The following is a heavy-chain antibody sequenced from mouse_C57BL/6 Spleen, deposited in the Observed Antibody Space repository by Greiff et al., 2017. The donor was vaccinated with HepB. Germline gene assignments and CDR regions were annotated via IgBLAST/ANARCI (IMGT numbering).Heavy chain of an antibody. CDR2: ISDGGSYT. Sequence: EVNVVESGGGLVKPGGSLKLSCAASGFTFSSYAMSWVRQTPEKRLEWVATISDGGSYTYYPDNVKGRFTISRDNAKNNLYLQMSHLKSEDTAMYYCAQLYYFDYWGQGTTLTVSS. V-gene: IGHV5-4*03. D-gene: IGHD3-1*01. J-gene: IGHJ2*01. CDR3: AQLYYFDY. CDR1: GFTFSSYA.